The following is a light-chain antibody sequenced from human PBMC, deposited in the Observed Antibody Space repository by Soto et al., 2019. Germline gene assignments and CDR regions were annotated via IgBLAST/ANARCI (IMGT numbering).Light chain of an antibody. CDR2: GAS. V-gene: IGKV3-15*01. J-gene: IGKJ1*01. CDR3: QHYNSWLRT. CDR1: QSVSSN. Sequence: EMVMTQSPATLSVSQGERATLSCRASQSVSSNLARYQQKPGQAPRLLIYGASTRATGVAARFSGSGSGTEFTLTISSLQSEDFAVYQCQHYNSWLRTFGQGTKVESK.